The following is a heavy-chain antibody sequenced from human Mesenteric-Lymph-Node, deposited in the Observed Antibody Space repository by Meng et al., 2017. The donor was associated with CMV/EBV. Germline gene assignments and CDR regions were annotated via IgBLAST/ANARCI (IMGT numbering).Heavy chain of an antibody. CDR1: GCSISSGYY. CDR3: ARSESGGEYYYDSSGYPDY. D-gene: IGHD3-22*01. V-gene: IGHV4-38-2*02. Sequence: SETLSLTCTVSGCSISSGYYWGWIRQPPGKGLEWIGSIYHSGGTYYNPSLKSRVTISVDTSKNQFSLKLSSVTAADTAVYYCARSESGGEYYYDSSGYPDYWGQGTLVTVSS. CDR2: IYHSGGT. J-gene: IGHJ4*02.